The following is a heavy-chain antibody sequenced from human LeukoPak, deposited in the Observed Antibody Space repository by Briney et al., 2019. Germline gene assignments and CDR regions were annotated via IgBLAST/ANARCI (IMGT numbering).Heavy chain of an antibody. V-gene: IGHV4-34*01. CDR2: INHSGST. CDR1: GGSFSGYY. Sequence: SEILSLTCAVYGGSFSGYYWSWIRQPPGKGLEWIGEINHSGSTNYNPSLKSRVTISVDTSKNQFSLKLSSVTAADTAVYYCARGRISYYDILTGYSPFFDYWGQGTLVTVSS. CDR3: ARGRISYYDILTGYSPFFDY. J-gene: IGHJ4*02. D-gene: IGHD3-9*01.